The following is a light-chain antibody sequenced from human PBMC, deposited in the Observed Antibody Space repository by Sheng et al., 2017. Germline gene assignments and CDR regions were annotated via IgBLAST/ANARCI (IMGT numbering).Light chain of an antibody. CDR2: HDH. CDR3: QAWDSRTV. J-gene: IGLJ2*01. V-gene: IGLV3-1*01. CDR1: NLGDKY. Sequence: SYELTQPPSVSVSPGQTASITCSGDNLGDKYTSWYQQKPGQSPVLVIYHDHKRPSGIPERFSGSNSGNTATLTIVETQAMDEADYYCQAWDSRTVFGGGTKLTVL.